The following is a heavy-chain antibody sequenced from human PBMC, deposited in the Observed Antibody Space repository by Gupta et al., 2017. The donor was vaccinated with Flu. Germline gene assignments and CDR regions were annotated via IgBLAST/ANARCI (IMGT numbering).Heavy chain of an antibody. J-gene: IGHJ4*02. CDR2: IFYSGST. D-gene: IGHD7-27*01. Sequence: QLQLQESGPGMVRPSETVSLTCAVSGDSISSGTDFWAWIRQSPRKGLEWIGNIFYSGSTQYNPSLRSRLTMSIDTSTNQFSLRVTSMTAPDTAVYYCARSVTGDYFDNWGQGSLVTVSS. CDR1: GDSISSGTDF. V-gene: IGHV4-39*01. CDR3: ARSVTGDYFDN.